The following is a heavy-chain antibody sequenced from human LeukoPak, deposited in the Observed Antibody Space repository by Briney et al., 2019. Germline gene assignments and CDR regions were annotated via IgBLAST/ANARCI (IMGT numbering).Heavy chain of an antibody. CDR1: GFTFSSYA. CDR3: ASAAIAAADLYSEY. CDR2: ISYDGSKK. V-gene: IGHV3-30*09. J-gene: IGHJ4*02. D-gene: IGHD6-13*01. Sequence: GGSLRLSCAASGFTFSSYAMHWVRQSPGKGLEWVAVISYDGSKKYYADSVKGRFAISRDNSKNTLFLQMNSLRADDTAVYYCASAAIAAADLYSEYWGQGNPGHRLL.